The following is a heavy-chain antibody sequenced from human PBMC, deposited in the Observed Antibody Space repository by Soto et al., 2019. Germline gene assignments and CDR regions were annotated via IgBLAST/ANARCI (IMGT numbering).Heavy chain of an antibody. Sequence: WGSLRLSCAASGFIFSNACMSWVPQAPGKGLEWVGRIKSKADGGTTNYAAPVKGRINISRDGSKNTLYLQMNGLKTEDTAVYYFTTGWISKDYWVQGTLVTVSS. CDR2: IKSKADGGTT. D-gene: IGHD3-3*02. J-gene: IGHJ4*02. CDR3: TTGWISKDY. CDR1: GFIFSNAC. V-gene: IGHV3-15*01.